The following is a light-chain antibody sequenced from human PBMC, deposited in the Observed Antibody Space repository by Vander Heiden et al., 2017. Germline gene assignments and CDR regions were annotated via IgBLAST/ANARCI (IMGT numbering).Light chain of an antibody. Sequence: SYELTQPPSVSVSPGQTASNTCSGDKLGDKYACWYQQKPGQSPVLVIYQDSKRPSGIPERFSGSNSGNTATLTISGTQAMDEADYYCQAWDSIHVVFGGGTKLTVL. CDR2: QDS. J-gene: IGLJ2*01. V-gene: IGLV3-1*01. CDR1: KLGDKY. CDR3: QAWDSIHVV.